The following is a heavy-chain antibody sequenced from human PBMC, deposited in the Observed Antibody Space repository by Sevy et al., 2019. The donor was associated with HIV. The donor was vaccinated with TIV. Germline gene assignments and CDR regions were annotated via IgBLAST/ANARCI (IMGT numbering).Heavy chain of an antibody. CDR3: ARGLSAAGDYYYYGMDV. CDR2: IWYDGSNK. J-gene: IGHJ6*02. V-gene: IGHV3-33*01. D-gene: IGHD6-13*01. Sequence: GGSLRLSCAASGFTFSSYGMHWVRQAPGKGLEWVAVIWYDGSNKYYADSVKGRFTISRDNSKKTLYLQMNSLRAEDTAVYYCARGLSAAGDYYYYGMDVWGQGTTVTVSS. CDR1: GFTFSSYG.